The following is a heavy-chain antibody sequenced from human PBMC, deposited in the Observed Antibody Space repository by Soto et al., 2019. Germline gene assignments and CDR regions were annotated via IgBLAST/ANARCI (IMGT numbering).Heavy chain of an antibody. CDR1: GYTFTSHY. V-gene: IGHV1-46*03. D-gene: IGHD3-16*01. CDR2: INPGGGNT. Sequence: ASVQVSSKASGYTFTSHYMHWVRQAPGQGLEWMGVINPGGGNTNYAQKFPGRVTMTRDTSTTTFYMELSSLRSDDTAVYYCASDHRHNDNVWWLDPWGQGTLGTVSS. CDR3: ASDHRHNDNVWWLDP. J-gene: IGHJ5*02.